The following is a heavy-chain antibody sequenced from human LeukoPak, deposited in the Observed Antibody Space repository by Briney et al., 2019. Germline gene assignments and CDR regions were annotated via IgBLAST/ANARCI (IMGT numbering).Heavy chain of an antibody. J-gene: IGHJ3*02. V-gene: IGHV3-30-3*01. Sequence: GRSLRLSCAASGFTFSSYAMHWVRQAPGKGLEWVAVISYDGSNKYYADSVKGRFTISRDNSKNTLYLQMNSLRAEDTAVYYCARDRARGYCSGGSCPDAFDIWGQGTMVTVSS. CDR1: GFTFSSYA. D-gene: IGHD2-15*01. CDR2: ISYDGSNK. CDR3: ARDRARGYCSGGSCPDAFDI.